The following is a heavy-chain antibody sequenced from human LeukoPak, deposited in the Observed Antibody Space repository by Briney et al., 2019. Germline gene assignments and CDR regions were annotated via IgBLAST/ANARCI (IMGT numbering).Heavy chain of an antibody. CDR1: GFTFSSYE. D-gene: IGHD5-24*01. V-gene: IGHV3-48*03. CDR3: ARDRGGRRDGYNYGFDY. Sequence: GGSLRLSCAASGFTFSSYEMNWVRQAPGKGLEWVSYISSSGSTIYYADSVKGRFTISRDNAKNSLYLQMNSLRAEDTAVYYCARDRGGRRDGYNYGFDYWGQGTLVTVSS. CDR2: ISSSGSTI. J-gene: IGHJ4*02.